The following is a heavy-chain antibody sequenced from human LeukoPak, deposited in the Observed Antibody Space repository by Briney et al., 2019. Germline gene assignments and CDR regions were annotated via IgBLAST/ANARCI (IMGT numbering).Heavy chain of an antibody. J-gene: IGHJ4*02. CDR1: GYTFTSYD. V-gene: IGHV1-8*03. CDR3: ARTRWETGDPFDY. D-gene: IGHD7-27*01. CDR2: MNPNSGNT. Sequence: GASVKVSCKASGYTFTSYDINWVRQATGQGLEWMGWMNPNSGNTGYAQKFQGRVTITRNTSISTAYMELSSLRSEDTAVYYCARTRWETGDPFDYWGQGTLVTVSS.